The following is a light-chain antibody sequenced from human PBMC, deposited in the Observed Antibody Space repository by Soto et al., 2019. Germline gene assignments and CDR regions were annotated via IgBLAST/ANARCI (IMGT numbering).Light chain of an antibody. CDR1: SSDVGGYNY. CDR2: DVS. V-gene: IGLV2-11*01. J-gene: IGLJ1*01. Sequence: QSALTRAGSVSGSPRRSVTLSCTGTSSDVGGYNYVSWYQQHPGKAPKLMIFDVSKRPSGVPDRFSGSKSGNTASLTISGLQAEDEADYYCCSYAGSYTYVFGTGTKVTVL. CDR3: CSYAGSYTYV.